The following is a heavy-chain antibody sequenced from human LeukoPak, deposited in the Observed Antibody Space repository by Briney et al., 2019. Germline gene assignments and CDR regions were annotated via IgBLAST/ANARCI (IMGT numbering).Heavy chain of an antibody. CDR3: ARVLFSRDSSVEYFQH. V-gene: IGHV3-48*03. J-gene: IGHJ1*01. CDR2: ISSSGSTI. CDR1: GFTFSSYE. Sequence: PGGSLRLSCAASGFTFSSYEMNWVRQAPGKGLEWVSYISSSGSTIYYADSVKGRFTISRDNAKNSLYLQMNNLRAEDTAVYYCARVLFSRDSSVEYFQHWGPGTLVTVSS. D-gene: IGHD3-22*01.